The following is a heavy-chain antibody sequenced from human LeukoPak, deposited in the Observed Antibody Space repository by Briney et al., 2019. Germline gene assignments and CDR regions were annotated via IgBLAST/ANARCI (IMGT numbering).Heavy chain of an antibody. CDR3: ARDPYYDRWVGMDV. J-gene: IGHJ6*02. V-gene: IGHV1-69*04. Sequence: ASVKVSCKASGGSFSSYGISWVRQAPGQGLEWMGRIIPILGIANYAQKFQGRVTITADKSTSTAYMELSSLRSEDTAVYYCARDPYYDRWVGMDVWGQGTTVTVSS. CDR1: GGSFSSYG. CDR2: IIPILGIA. D-gene: IGHD3-22*01.